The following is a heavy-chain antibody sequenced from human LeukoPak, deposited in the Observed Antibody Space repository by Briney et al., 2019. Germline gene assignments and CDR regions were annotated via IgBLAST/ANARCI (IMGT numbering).Heavy chain of an antibody. CDR3: ARQGPHHYDSSGYYYHY. D-gene: IGHD3-22*01. CDR2: IYYSGST. J-gene: IGHJ4*02. CDR1: GGSISSYY. V-gene: IGHV4-59*01. Sequence: SETLSLTCTVSGGSISSYYWSWIRQPPGKELEWIGYIYYSGSTNYNPSLKSRVTISVDTSKNQFSLKLSSVTAADTAVYYCARQGPHHYDSSGYYYHYWGQGTLVTVSS.